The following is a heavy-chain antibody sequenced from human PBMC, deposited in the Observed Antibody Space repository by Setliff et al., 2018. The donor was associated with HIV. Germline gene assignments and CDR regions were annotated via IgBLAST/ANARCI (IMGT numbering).Heavy chain of an antibody. D-gene: IGHD2-2*01. V-gene: IGHV3-15*01. Sequence: GGSLRLSCTASGFTFSSYSMNWVRQAPGKGLEWVGRIKSKTDGGTTDYAAPVKGRFTISRDDSKNTLDLQMNSLKTEDTAVYYCTTDACSSATCSAGDLDYWGQGTLVTVSS. CDR1: GFTFSSYS. CDR3: TTDACSSATCSAGDLDY. CDR2: IKSKTDGGTT. J-gene: IGHJ4*02.